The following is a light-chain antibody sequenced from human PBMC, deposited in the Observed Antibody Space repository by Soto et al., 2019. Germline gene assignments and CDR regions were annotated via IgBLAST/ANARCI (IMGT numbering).Light chain of an antibody. Sequence: EIVLTQSPGTLSLSPGERATLSCRASQSVSSSYLAWYQQKPGQAPRLLIYGASSRATGIPDRFSGSGSGTDFTLTISRLEPEDCGVYYCQQYGSSPPLTFGGGNKVEIK. CDR3: QQYGSSPPLT. CDR2: GAS. CDR1: QSVSSSY. J-gene: IGKJ4*01. V-gene: IGKV3-20*01.